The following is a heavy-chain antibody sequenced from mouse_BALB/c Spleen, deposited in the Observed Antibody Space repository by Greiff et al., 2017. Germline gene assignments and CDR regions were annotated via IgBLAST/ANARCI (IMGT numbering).Heavy chain of an antibody. CDR1: GFSLTGYG. Sequence: VKLVESGPGLVAPSQSLSITCTVSGFSLTGYGVNWVRQPPGKGLEWLGMIWGDGSTDYNSALKSRLSISKDNSKSQVFLKMNSLQTDDTARYYCARYGNYVKYAMDYWGQGTSVTVSS. D-gene: IGHD2-1*01. V-gene: IGHV2-6-7*01. J-gene: IGHJ4*01. CDR2: IWGDGST. CDR3: ARYGNYVKYAMDY.